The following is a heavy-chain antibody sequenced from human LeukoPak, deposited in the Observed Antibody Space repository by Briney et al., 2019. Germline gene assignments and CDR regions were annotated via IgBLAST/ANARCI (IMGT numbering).Heavy chain of an antibody. Sequence: PGGSLRLSCAASGFTFTYAWMSWVRQAPGKGLEWIGRINTSGNTNYNPSLKSRVTMSADTSKNQFSLELTSVTAADTAVYYCASPRSSSGWDGDFDYWGQGTLVTVSS. CDR3: ASPRSSSGWDGDFDY. V-gene: IGHV4-4*07. CDR1: GFTFTYAW. D-gene: IGHD6-19*01. CDR2: INTSGNT. J-gene: IGHJ4*02.